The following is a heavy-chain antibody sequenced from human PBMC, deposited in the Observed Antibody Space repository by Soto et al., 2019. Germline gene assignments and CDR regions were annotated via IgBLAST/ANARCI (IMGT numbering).Heavy chain of an antibody. Sequence: EVQLVESGGGLVKPGGSLRLSCAASGFTFSSYSMNWVHQAPGKGLEWVSSISSSSSYIYYADSVKGRFTISRDNAKNSLYLQMNSLRAEDTAVYYCARGPYDSIDPLGYWGQGTLVTVSS. D-gene: IGHD3-22*01. J-gene: IGHJ4*02. CDR3: ARGPYDSIDPLGY. CDR1: GFTFSSYS. CDR2: ISSSSSYI. V-gene: IGHV3-21*01.